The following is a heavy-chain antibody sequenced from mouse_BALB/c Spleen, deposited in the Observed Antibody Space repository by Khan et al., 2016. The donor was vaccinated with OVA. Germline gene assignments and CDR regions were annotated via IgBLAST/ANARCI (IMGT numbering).Heavy chain of an antibody. CDR2: IYPGDGST. J-gene: IGHJ4*01. D-gene: IGHD2-4*01. CDR1: GYTFTAYD. CDR3: AREGLRGVAMDY. V-gene: IGHV1S33*01. Sequence: LQQSGPELVKPGALVKISCKASGYTFTAYDINWVKQRPGQGPEWIGWIYPGDGSTKYNENFKGKATLTADKSSNTAYIQLSSLTSEKSAVLVGAREGLRGVAMDYWGQGTSVSVSS.